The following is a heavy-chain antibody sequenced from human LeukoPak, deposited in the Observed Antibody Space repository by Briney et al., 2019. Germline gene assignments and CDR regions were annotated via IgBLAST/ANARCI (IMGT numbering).Heavy chain of an antibody. V-gene: IGHV1-24*01. D-gene: IGHD3-22*01. J-gene: IGHJ4*02. CDR1: GYTLTDLS. Sequence: ASVKVSCKVSGYTLTDLSMHWVRQAPGKGLEWMGGFDPEDGETIYAQKFQGRVTVTEDTSTDTVYMDLSSLRAEDTAVYYCARGPDSSGYNSEYSFEYWGQGTLVTVSS. CDR3: ARGPDSSGYNSEYSFEY. CDR2: FDPEDGET.